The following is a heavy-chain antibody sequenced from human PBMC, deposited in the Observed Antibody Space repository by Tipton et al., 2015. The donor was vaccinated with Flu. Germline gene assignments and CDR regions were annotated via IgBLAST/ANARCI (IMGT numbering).Heavy chain of an antibody. J-gene: IGHJ4*02. CDR1: GFTLSDSA. V-gene: IGHV3-33*01. Sequence: SLRLSCAASGFTLSDSAIHWVRQAPGKGLEWVTSLSFNGRNQYYADSVRGRFSTSRDDAKNTVHLEMNSLRDEDTGIYYCAREPYSSRYSEYFDPWGQGTLVTVSS. D-gene: IGHD6-19*01. CDR2: LSFNGRNQ. CDR3: AREPYSSRYSEYFDP.